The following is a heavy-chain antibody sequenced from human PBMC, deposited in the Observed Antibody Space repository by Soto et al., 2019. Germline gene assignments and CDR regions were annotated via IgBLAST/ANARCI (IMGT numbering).Heavy chain of an antibody. V-gene: IGHV5-51*01. CDR3: ARVGSDYGEYFGY. Sequence: PGESLKISCKGSGYSFTSYSIGWVRQMPGKGLEWMGIIYPGDSDTRYSPSFQGQVTIAADKSISTAYLQWNSLKASDTSRYYWARVGSDYGEYFGYCGKGSMV. CDR2: IYPGDSDT. J-gene: IGHJ4*02. CDR1: GYSFTSYS. D-gene: IGHD4-17*01.